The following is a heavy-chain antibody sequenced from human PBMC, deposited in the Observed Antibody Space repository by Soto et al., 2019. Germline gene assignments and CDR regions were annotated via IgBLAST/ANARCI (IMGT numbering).Heavy chain of an antibody. CDR3: ARLNRRDSSGYYYGFNAFDI. V-gene: IGHV4-39*01. Sequence: SETLSLTCTVSGGSISSSSYYWGWIRQPPGKGLEWIGSIYYSGSTYYNPSLKSRVTISVDTSKNQFSLKLSSVTAADTAVYYCARLNRRDSSGYYYGFNAFDIWGQGTMVTVSS. D-gene: IGHD3-22*01. CDR1: GGSISSSSYY. CDR2: IYYSGST. J-gene: IGHJ3*02.